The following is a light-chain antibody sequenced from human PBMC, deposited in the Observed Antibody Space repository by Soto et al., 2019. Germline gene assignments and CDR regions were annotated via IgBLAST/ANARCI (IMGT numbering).Light chain of an antibody. CDR3: QQFNSYPIT. Sequence: AIQVTQSPSSLSASVGDRVTITCRASQDIRGALAWYQQKPGKAPNLLFYDVSTLESGVPSRFSGSGSGTEFTLTISSLQPEDFGTFYCQQFNSYPITFGHGTRLEIK. CDR1: QDIRGA. CDR2: DVS. J-gene: IGKJ5*01. V-gene: IGKV1-13*02.